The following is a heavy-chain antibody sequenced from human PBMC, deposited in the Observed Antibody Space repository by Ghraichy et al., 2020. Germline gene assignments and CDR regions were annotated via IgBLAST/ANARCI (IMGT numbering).Heavy chain of an antibody. CDR1: GFTFSSYS. Sequence: LSLTCAASGFTFSSYSMNWVRQAPGKGLEWVSSISSSSSYIYYADSVKGRFTISRDNAKNSLYLQMNSLRAEDTAVYYCARDWVYSYGYIPFDYWGQGTLVTVSS. V-gene: IGHV3-21*01. D-gene: IGHD5-18*01. CDR2: ISSSSSYI. J-gene: IGHJ4*02. CDR3: ARDWVYSYGYIPFDY.